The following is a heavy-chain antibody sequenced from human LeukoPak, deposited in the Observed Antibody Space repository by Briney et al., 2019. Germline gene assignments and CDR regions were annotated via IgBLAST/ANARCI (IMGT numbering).Heavy chain of an antibody. CDR3: AREARRFEGTFDI. CDR1: GGSISSYY. CDR2: INHTGDT. J-gene: IGHJ3*02. D-gene: IGHD6-6*01. Sequence: PSETLSLTCTVSGGSISSYYCTWIRQPPGKGLEWIGEINHTGDTNYNPSLKSRVTISFDASKNQFSLRLSSVTAADTAVYYCAREARRFEGTFDIWGQGTMVTVSS. V-gene: IGHV4-34*01.